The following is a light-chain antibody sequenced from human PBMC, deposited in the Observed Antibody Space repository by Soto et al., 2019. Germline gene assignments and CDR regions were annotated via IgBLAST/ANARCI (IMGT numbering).Light chain of an antibody. CDR1: SSNIGAGYD. CDR3: QSYDSSLSGLYV. Sequence: VLTQPPSVSGAPGQRITISCTGSSSNIGAGYDVHWYRQLPGTAPKLLIFADTKRPSGVPDRFSCSKSGTSASLAITGLQAEDEADYYCQSYDSSLSGLYVFGTGTKVTVL. CDR2: ADT. J-gene: IGLJ1*01. V-gene: IGLV1-40*01.